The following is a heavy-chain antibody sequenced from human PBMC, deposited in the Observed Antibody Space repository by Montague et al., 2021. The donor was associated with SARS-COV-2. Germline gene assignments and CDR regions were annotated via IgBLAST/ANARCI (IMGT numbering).Heavy chain of an antibody. J-gene: IGHJ4*02. CDR2: IYYSGST. CDR1: GGSISSSSYY. D-gene: IGHD3-22*01. V-gene: IGHV4-39*07. Sequence: SETLSLTCTVSGGSISSSSYYWGWIRQPPGKGLERIGSIYYSGSTYYNPSLKSRVTISVDTSKNQFSLKLSSVTAADTAVYYCAGGWFSPLIVVVIRDPFGYWGQGTLVTVSS. CDR3: AGGWFSPLIVVVIRDPFGY.